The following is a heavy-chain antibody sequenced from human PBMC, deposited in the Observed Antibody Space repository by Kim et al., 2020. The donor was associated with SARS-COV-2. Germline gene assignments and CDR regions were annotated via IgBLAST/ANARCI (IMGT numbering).Heavy chain of an antibody. CDR1: GFTFSSYG. CDR2: IWYDGSNK. J-gene: IGHJ4*02. CDR3: ARVLPGSYGPDY. D-gene: IGHD1-26*01. V-gene: IGHV3-33*01. Sequence: GGSLRLSCAASGFTFSSYGMHWVRQAPGKGLEWVAVIWYDGSNKYYADSVKGRFTISRDNSKNTLYLQMNSLRAEDTAVYYCARVLPGSYGPDYWGQGTLVTVSS.